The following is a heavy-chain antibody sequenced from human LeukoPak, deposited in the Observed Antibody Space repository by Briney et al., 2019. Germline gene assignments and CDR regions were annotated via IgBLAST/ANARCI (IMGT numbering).Heavy chain of an antibody. D-gene: IGHD3-10*01. CDR3: ARGGRFGESYYFDY. CDR1: GYTFTSYA. Sequence: ASVKVSCKASGYTFTSYAMNWVRQAPGQGLEWMGWINTNTGNPTYAQGFTGRFVFSLDTSVSTAYLQISSLKAEDTAVYYCARGGRFGESYYFDYWGQGALVTVSS. CDR2: INTNTGNP. V-gene: IGHV7-4-1*02. J-gene: IGHJ4*02.